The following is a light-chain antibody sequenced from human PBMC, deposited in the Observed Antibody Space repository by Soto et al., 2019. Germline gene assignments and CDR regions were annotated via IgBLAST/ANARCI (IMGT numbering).Light chain of an antibody. CDR1: QDIRNF. CDR2: DAS. Sequence: DIQMTQSPSSLSASVGDRVTITCQASQDIRNFLNWYQQKPGKAPKLLISDASSLEAGVPQRFSGSGFGTDFTLAISSLQAEDFATYFCQQHFNLSPTFGPGTRLENK. J-gene: IGKJ5*01. CDR3: QQHFNLSPT. V-gene: IGKV1-33*01.